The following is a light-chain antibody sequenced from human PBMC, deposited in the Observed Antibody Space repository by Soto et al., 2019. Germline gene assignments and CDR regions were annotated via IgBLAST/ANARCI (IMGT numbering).Light chain of an antibody. V-gene: IGLV2-8*01. Sequence: QSALTQPPSASGSPGQSVTISCTGTSSDIGAYNYVSWYQQHPGKAPKLMIHEVSQRPSGVPDRFSDYKSGNTASLTVSGLQAADEADCYCSSYAGSNDRWVFGGGTKLTVL. CDR1: SSDIGAYNY. J-gene: IGLJ3*02. CDR3: SSYAGSNDRWV. CDR2: EVS.